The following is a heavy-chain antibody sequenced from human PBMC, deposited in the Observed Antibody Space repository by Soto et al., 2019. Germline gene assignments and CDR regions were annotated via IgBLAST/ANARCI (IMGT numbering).Heavy chain of an antibody. CDR3: AREAARDHSDYDYHYGMAV. Sequence: ASVKVSCKASGYTFTSYGISWVRQAPGQGLEWKGWISGYNGNTNYAQKIQGRATKTTDTSTSTAYMEQRSLSSDDTAVYYCAREAARDHSDYDYHYGMAVWGQGTTVTVSS. D-gene: IGHD4-17*01. CDR2: ISGYNGNT. CDR1: GYTFTSYG. J-gene: IGHJ6*02. V-gene: IGHV1-18*01.